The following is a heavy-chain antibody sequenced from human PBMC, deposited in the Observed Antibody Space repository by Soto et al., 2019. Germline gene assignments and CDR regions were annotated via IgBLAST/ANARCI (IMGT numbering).Heavy chain of an antibody. CDR1: GYTFTSYG. Sequence: QVQLVQSGAEVKKPGASVKVSCKASGYTFTSYGISWVRQAPGQGLEWMGWISAYNGNTNYAQKLQGRVTMTTDTSTSTAYMELRSLRSDDTAVYYCARDLYYGSGSYYNRGRDYYYGMDVWGQGTTVTVSS. CDR3: ARDLYYGSGSYYNRGRDYYYGMDV. D-gene: IGHD3-10*01. V-gene: IGHV1-18*01. CDR2: ISAYNGNT. J-gene: IGHJ6*02.